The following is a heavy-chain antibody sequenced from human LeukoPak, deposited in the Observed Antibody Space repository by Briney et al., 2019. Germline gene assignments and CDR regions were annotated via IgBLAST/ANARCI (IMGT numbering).Heavy chain of an antibody. V-gene: IGHV4-31*02. D-gene: IGHD3-3*01. CDR1: GFTFSDYY. J-gene: IGHJ4*02. CDR2: IYYSGGT. CDR3: ARGYYDFWSGYWGNFDY. Sequence: LRLSCAACGFTFSDYYMSWIRQAPGKGLEWIGYIYYSGGTYYNPSLKSRVTISVDTSKNQFSLKLSSVTAADTAVYYCARGYYDFWSGYWGNFDYWGQGTLVTVSS.